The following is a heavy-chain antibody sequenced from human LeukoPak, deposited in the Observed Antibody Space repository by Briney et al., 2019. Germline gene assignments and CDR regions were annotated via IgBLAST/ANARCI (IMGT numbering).Heavy chain of an antibody. CDR3: ARDISSYGGNSY. Sequence: GGSLRLSCAASGSTFTSYWMTWVRQAPGKGLEWVANIKQDGSEKYYVDSVKGRFTISRDNAKNSLYLQMNSLRAEDTAVYYCARDISSYGGNSYWGQGTLVTVSS. V-gene: IGHV3-7*01. J-gene: IGHJ4*02. CDR2: IKQDGSEK. CDR1: GSTFTSYW. D-gene: IGHD4-23*01.